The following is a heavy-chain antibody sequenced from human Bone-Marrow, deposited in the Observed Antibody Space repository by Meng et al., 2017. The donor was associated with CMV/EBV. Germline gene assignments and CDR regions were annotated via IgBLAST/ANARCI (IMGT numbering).Heavy chain of an antibody. CDR1: GFTFSSYA. CDR3: ARCRGGSYYYYGMDV. V-gene: IGHV3-23*01. D-gene: IGHD3-16*01. CDR2: ISGSGGST. J-gene: IGHJ6*02. Sequence: GGSLRLSCAASGFTFSSYAMSWVRQAPGKGLEWVSAISGSGGSTYYADSVKGRFTISRDNAKNTLYLQMNSLRAEDTAVYYCARCRGGSYYYYGMDVWGQGTTVTVSS.